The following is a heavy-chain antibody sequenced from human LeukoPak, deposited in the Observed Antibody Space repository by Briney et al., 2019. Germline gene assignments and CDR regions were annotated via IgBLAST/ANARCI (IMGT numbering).Heavy chain of an antibody. CDR1: EFTFSNYA. D-gene: IGHD5-18*01. CDR2: INNSGVHT. J-gene: IGHJ4*02. CDR3: AKAAYNYGPFDY. Sequence: GGSLRLSCEASEFTFSNYAMSWVRQAPGKGLGWVSIINNSGVHTSYADSVKGRFTISRDNSKNTLYLQTNSLRAEDTAVYYCAKAAYNYGPFDYWGQGTLVLVSS. V-gene: IGHV3-23*01.